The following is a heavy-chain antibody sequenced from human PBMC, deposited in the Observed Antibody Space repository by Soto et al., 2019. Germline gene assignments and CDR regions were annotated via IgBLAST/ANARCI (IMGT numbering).Heavy chain of an antibody. CDR3: ARASYYGSGAYYYTY. CDR1: GGSISSGDYY. D-gene: IGHD3-22*01. V-gene: IGHV4-30-4*01. Sequence: QVQLQESGPGLVKPSQTLSLTCTVSGGSISSGDYYWSWIRQAPGKGPEWVGYIYYTGTTHYNPSLKSRVTISPDTSKNQFSLNLNSVTAADTAVYYCARASYYGSGAYYYTYWGQGTLVTVSS. CDR2: IYYTGTT. J-gene: IGHJ4*02.